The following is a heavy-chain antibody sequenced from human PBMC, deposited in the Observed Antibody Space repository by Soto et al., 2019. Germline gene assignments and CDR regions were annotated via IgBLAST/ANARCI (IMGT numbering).Heavy chain of an antibody. Sequence: SDTLSLTCAVSGGSISSGGYSWILIRQPPGKGLEWIGYIYHSGSTYYNPSLKSRVTISVDRSKNQFSLKLSSVTAADTAVYYCARRSSSWYFDYWGQGTLVTVSS. CDR1: GGSISSGGYS. V-gene: IGHV4-30-2*01. CDR3: ARRSSSWYFDY. D-gene: IGHD6-13*01. CDR2: IYHSGST. J-gene: IGHJ4*02.